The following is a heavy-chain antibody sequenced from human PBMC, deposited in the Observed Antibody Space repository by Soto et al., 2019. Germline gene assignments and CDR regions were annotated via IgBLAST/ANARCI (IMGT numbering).Heavy chain of an antibody. CDR2: IYYSRST. J-gene: IGHJ6*02. CDR3: ARDRSGVAAAFDHNYYYGMDG. CDR1: GGSIRSYY. Sequence: SETLSLTCTVPGGSIRSYYWSWIRPPPGKGLEWIGYIYYSRSTNYNPSLKSRVTISVDTSKKQCSLKLSSVMAADRAVYYCARDRSGVAAAFDHNYYYGMDGWGQGTTVTVSS. V-gene: IGHV4-59*01. D-gene: IGHD2-15*01.